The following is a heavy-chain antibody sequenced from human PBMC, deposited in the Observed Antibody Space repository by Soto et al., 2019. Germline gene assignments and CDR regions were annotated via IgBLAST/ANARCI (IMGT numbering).Heavy chain of an antibody. J-gene: IGHJ6*02. V-gene: IGHV3-23*01. Sequence: EVQLLESGGGLVRPGESLRLSCATSGFNFASYAMSWVRQAPGKGLEWVSAVRGIGDSSYYADSVMGRFTISRDNSKNGGLLPSNGVRAENTSVYFCVKDSLRGGVKISSRSRKTPIDVWGQRTTVIVSS. CDR1: GFNFASYA. CDR2: VRGIGDSS. D-gene: IGHD3-16*01. CDR3: VKDSLRGGVKISSRSRKTPIDV.